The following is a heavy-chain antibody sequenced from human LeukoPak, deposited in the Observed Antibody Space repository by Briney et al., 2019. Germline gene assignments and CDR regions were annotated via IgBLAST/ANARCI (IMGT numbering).Heavy chain of an antibody. V-gene: IGHV4-4*07. CDR2: IYTSGST. D-gene: IGHD3-10*01. CDR3: ARDGMVRGASYNWFDP. Sequence: SETLSLTCTVSGGSISSYYWSWIRQPAGKGLEWIGRIYTSGSTNYNPPLKSRVTMSVDTSKNQFSLKLSSVTAADTAVYYCARDGMVRGASYNWFDPWGQGTLVTVSS. CDR1: GGSISSYY. J-gene: IGHJ5*02.